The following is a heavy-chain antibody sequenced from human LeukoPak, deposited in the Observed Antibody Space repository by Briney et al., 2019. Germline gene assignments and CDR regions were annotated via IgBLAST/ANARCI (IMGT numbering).Heavy chain of an antibody. Sequence: SETLSLTCTVSGGSISSGSYYWSWIRQPAGKGLEWIGRIYTSGSTNYNPSLKGRVTISVDTSKNQFSLKLSSVTAADTAVYYCAREKGTLRAFDIWGQGTMVTVSS. CDR1: GGSISSGSYY. CDR2: IYTSGST. CDR3: AREKGTLRAFDI. J-gene: IGHJ3*02. D-gene: IGHD3-10*01. V-gene: IGHV4-61*02.